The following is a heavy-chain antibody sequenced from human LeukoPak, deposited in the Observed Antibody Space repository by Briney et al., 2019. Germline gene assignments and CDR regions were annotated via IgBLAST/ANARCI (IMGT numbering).Heavy chain of an antibody. CDR1: GFSFSSYA. D-gene: IGHD6-19*01. J-gene: IGHJ4*02. CDR3: AKRSGYTTGWFFDF. Sequence: QAGGSLRLSCAASGFSFSSYAMSWVRQAPGKGLEWVSSISGSGDNTYYAESVKGRFTNSRDNSKNTLFLQMNSLRAEDTAVFYCAKRSGYTTGWFFDFWGQGTLVTVSS. CDR2: ISGSGDNT. V-gene: IGHV3-23*01.